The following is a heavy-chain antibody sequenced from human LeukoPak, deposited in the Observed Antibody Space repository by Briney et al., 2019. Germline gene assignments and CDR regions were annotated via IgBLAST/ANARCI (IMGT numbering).Heavy chain of an antibody. J-gene: IGHJ4*02. CDR2: MNPNSGNT. V-gene: IGHV1-8*01. Sequence: ASVKVSCKASGYTFTSYDINWVRQATGQGLEWMGWMNPNSGNTGYAQKFQGRVTMTRNTSISTAYMELSRLRSDDTAVYYCARNFARIAVAGTRFDYWGQGTLVTVSS. D-gene: IGHD6-19*01. CDR3: ARNFARIAVAGTRFDY. CDR1: GYTFTSYD.